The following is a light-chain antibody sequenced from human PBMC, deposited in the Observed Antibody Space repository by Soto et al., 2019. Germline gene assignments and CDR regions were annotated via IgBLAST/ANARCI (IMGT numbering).Light chain of an antibody. V-gene: IGKV3-15*01. Sequence: EIVVTQSAATLSVSPGERATLSCRASQSVSINLAWYQQKPGQAPRLLIYVASTRATGIPARFSGSGSGTEFTLTISSLQSEDFAVYYCQQRSSWPLTFGGGTKVDIK. CDR2: VAS. J-gene: IGKJ4*01. CDR1: QSVSIN. CDR3: QQRSSWPLT.